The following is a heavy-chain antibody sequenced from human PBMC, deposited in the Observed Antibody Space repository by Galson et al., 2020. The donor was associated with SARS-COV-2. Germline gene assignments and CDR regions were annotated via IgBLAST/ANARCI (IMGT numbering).Heavy chain of an antibody. Sequence: ALHGESLKISCAASGFTFSSYWMHWVRQAPGKGLVWVSRVNYDGSTISYADSVKGRFTISRDNAKNTLYLQMNSLRAEDTAVYYCVRGYSTTPDHWGQGNLVTVSS. V-gene: IGHV3-74*01. CDR1: GFTFSSYW. CDR3: VRGYSTTPDH. CDR2: VNYDGSTI. D-gene: IGHD2-2*01. J-gene: IGHJ4*02.